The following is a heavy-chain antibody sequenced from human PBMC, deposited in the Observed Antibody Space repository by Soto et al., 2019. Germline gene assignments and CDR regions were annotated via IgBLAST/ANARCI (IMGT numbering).Heavy chain of an antibody. CDR2: IYSGGST. CDR3: ARDREGDVGIDV. J-gene: IGHJ6*02. V-gene: IGHV3-66*01. CDR1: GFTVSSNY. Sequence: EVQLVESGGGLVQPGGSLRLSCAASGFTVSSNYMSWVRQAPGQGLEWVSVIYSGGSTYYADSVKGRFTISRDNSKNTLYLQMHSLVAEDTAVYYCARDREGDVGIDVWGQGTTVTVSS. D-gene: IGHD3-16*01.